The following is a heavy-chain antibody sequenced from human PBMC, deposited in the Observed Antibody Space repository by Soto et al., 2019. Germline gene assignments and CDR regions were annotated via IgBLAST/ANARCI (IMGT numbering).Heavy chain of an antibody. CDR2: ISYDGTNK. CDR1: GFSFGSYC. D-gene: IGHD2-21*01. J-gene: IGHJ4*02. Sequence: QPXGSLRLSCTASGFSFGSYCTHWVRQAPGKGLEWVALISYDGTNKYYPDSVKGRFTISRDNPRNMLYLEMNSLSAEDTAMYYCARVNRDFCGRECSSAKWGQRTQVTVSS. V-gene: IGHV3-30*03. CDR3: ARVNRDFCGRECSSAK.